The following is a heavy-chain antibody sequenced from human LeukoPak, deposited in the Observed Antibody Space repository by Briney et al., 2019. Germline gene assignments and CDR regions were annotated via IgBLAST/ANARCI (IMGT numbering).Heavy chain of an antibody. Sequence: SETLSLTCTVPGGSISSSGYYWNWIRQHPGKGLEWIGYIYYSGNTYYNPSLKSRVAMSVDTSKNQFSLKLSSVTAADTAVYYCAREQLVGRRYFDYWGQGTLVTVSS. J-gene: IGHJ4*02. CDR3: AREQLVGRRYFDY. D-gene: IGHD6-6*01. CDR2: IYYSGNT. CDR1: GGSISSSGYY. V-gene: IGHV4-31*03.